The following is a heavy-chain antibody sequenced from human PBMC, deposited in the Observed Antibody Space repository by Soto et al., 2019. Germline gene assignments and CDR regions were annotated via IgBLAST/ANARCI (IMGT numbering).Heavy chain of an antibody. CDR2: VSANSDYA. CDR1: GFTFSNYA. CDR3: AKVPSQYIWGSYLRYYDY. Sequence: EVQILESGGGLVQPGGSLRLSCAASGFTFSNYAMTWVRQAPGRGLAWVSAVSANSDYAYYADSVKDRFTISRDNSKNTLYLQMDSLRAEDTAVYYCAKVPSQYIWGSYLRYYDYWGQGTLVTVSS. J-gene: IGHJ4*02. D-gene: IGHD3-16*02. V-gene: IGHV3-23*01.